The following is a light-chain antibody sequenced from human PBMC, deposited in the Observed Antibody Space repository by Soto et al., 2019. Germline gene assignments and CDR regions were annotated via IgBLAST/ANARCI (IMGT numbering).Light chain of an antibody. CDR2: DVT. V-gene: IGLV2-14*01. CDR3: SSYTSSSTPLV. Sequence: QSVLTQPASVSGSPGQSITISCTGTSSDVGGYNYVSWYQQHPGKAPKLMIYDVTNRPSGVSNRFSGSKSGNTASLTISGLQAEDEADYYCSSYTSSSTPLVFGGWTKVTVL. J-gene: IGLJ3*02. CDR1: SSDVGGYNY.